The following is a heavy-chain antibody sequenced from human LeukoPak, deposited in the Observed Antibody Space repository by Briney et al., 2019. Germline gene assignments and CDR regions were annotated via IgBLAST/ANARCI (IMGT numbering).Heavy chain of an antibody. CDR3: ARDTYRFEDY. CDR1: GFTFSSYW. CDR2: INEDGSDK. J-gene: IGHJ4*02. Sequence: GGSLRLSCAASGFTFSSYWMSWVRQAPGKGLEWVASINEDGSDKYYVDSVKGRFTISRDNAKNSLYLQMNSLRAEDTAVYYCARDTYRFEDYWGQGTLVTVSS. V-gene: IGHV3-7*01.